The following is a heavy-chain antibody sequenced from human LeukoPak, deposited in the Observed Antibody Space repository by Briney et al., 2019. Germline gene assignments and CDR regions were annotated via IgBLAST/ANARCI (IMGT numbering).Heavy chain of an antibody. D-gene: IGHD1-7*01. Sequence: GGSLRLSCTGSGFTFEYYAMSWVRQAPGKGLEWVSFIRSKAYGGTPEYAASVKGRITISRDDSKSIAYLQLNSLKSEDTAVYFCTRIGTSGGEFDYWGQGTLVTVSS. CDR2: IRSKAYGGTP. CDR1: GFTFEYYA. J-gene: IGHJ4*02. CDR3: TRIGTSGGEFDY. V-gene: IGHV3-49*02.